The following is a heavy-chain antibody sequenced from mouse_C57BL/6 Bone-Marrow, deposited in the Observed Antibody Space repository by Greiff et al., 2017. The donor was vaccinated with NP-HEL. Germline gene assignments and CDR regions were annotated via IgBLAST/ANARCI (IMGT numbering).Heavy chain of an antibody. V-gene: IGHV1-81*01. D-gene: IGHD2-4*01. CDR2: IYPRSGNT. Sequence: QVQLQQSGAELARPGAPVKLSCKASGYTFTSYGISWVKQRTGQGLEWIGEIYPRSGNTYYNEKFKGKATLTADKSSSTAYMELRSLTSEDSAVYFCAREDYYWYFDVWGTGTTVTVSS. J-gene: IGHJ1*03. CDR3: AREDYYWYFDV. CDR1: GYTFTSYG.